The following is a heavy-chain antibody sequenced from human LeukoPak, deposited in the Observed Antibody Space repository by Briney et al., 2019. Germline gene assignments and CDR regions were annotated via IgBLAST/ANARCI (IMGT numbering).Heavy chain of an antibody. CDR2: IYYSGGT. J-gene: IGHJ2*01. D-gene: IGHD3-3*01. CDR1: GGSIRSYY. CDR3: ARHLPNYDFWSGYYNYWYFDL. V-gene: IGHV4-59*08. Sequence: PSETLSLICTVSGGSIRSYYGSWIRHPPGKGLEWIGYIYYSGGTNSSPSLKSRVTISVATSKNQSSLKLSSVPAADTAVYYCARHLPNYDFWSGYYNYWYFDLWGRGTLVTVSS.